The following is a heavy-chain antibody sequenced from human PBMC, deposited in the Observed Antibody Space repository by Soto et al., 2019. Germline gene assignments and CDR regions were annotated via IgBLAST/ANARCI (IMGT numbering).Heavy chain of an antibody. J-gene: IGHJ3*02. CDR2: ISSSSSYI. CDR1: GFTFSSYS. V-gene: IGHV3-21*01. CDR3: ARGADVDAFDI. Sequence: EGSLRLSCAASGFTFSSYSMNWVRQAPGKGLEWVSSISSSSSYIYYADSVKGRFTISRDNAKNSLYLQMNSLRAEDTAVYYCARGADVDAFDIWGQGTMVTVSS.